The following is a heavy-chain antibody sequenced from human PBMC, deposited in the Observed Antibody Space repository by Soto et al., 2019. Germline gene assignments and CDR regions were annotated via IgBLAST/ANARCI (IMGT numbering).Heavy chain of an antibody. D-gene: IGHD3-16*02. J-gene: IGHJ4*02. CDR1: GFTFSSYA. CDR2: ISGSGGST. V-gene: IGHV3-23*01. CDR3: AKGPIMITFGGVIVPFDY. Sequence: PGGSLRLSCAASGFTFSSYAMSWVRQAPGKGLEWVSAISGSGGSTYYADSVKGRFTISRDNSKNTLYLQMNSLRAEDTAVYYCAKGPIMITFGGVIVPFDYWGQGTLVTVSS.